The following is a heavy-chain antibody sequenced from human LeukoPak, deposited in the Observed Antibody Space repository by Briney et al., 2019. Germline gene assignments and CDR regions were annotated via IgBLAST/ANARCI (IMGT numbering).Heavy chain of an antibody. CDR1: GFTFDDYC. Sequence: GGSLRLSCAASGFTFDDYCMSWVRHAPGKGLEWVSGINWNGGSTGYADSVKGRFTISRDNSKNTLYLQMNSLRAEDTAVYYCAKGVGYCSSTSCLRPDFWGQGTLVTVSS. CDR3: AKGVGYCSSTSCLRPDF. CDR2: INWNGGST. V-gene: IGHV3-20*04. D-gene: IGHD2-2*01. J-gene: IGHJ4*02.